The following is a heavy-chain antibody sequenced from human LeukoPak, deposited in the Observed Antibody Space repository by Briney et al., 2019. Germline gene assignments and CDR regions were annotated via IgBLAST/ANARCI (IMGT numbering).Heavy chain of an antibody. Sequence: VKVSCKASGGTFSSYAISWVRQAPGQGLEWMGGIIPIFGTANYAQKFQGRVTITADESTSTAYMELSSLRSEDTAVYYCASYDSSGYYPNAFDIWGQGTMVTVSS. V-gene: IGHV1-69*13. CDR1: GGTFSSYA. D-gene: IGHD3-22*01. CDR2: IIPIFGTA. CDR3: ASYDSSGYYPNAFDI. J-gene: IGHJ3*02.